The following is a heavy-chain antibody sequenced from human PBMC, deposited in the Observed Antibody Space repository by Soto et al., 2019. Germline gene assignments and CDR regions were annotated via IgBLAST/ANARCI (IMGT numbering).Heavy chain of an antibody. Sequence: QLQLQESGPGLVKPSETLSLTCTVSGGSISSSSYYWGWIRQPPGKGLEWIGSIYYSGSTYYNPYIRSRVTISVDTSKNQFSLKLSSVTAADTAVYYCARHAATVTTPPDYWGQGSLVTVSS. CDR3: ARHAATVTTPPDY. CDR1: GGSISSSSYY. V-gene: IGHV4-39*01. D-gene: IGHD4-17*01. CDR2: IYYSGST. J-gene: IGHJ4*02.